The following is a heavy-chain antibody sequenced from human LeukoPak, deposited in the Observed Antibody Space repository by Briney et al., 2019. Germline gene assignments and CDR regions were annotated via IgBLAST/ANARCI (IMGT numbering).Heavy chain of an antibody. CDR3: ARGVGYYGSGTFYYFDY. Sequence: PGGSLRLSCVVSGFTFSSYSMNWVRQAAGNGLEWVSYISTSSSTIYHADSVKGRFTISRDNAKNSLYLQMNSLRDEDTAEYYCARGVGYYGSGTFYYFDYWGQGTLVTVSS. V-gene: IGHV3-48*02. D-gene: IGHD3-10*01. CDR1: GFTFSSYS. CDR2: ISTSSSTI. J-gene: IGHJ4*02.